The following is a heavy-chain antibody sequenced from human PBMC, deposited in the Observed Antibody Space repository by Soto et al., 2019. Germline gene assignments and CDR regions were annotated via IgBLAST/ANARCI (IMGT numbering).Heavy chain of an antibody. V-gene: IGHV4-4*07. CDR3: VREEQRSWSNHKQFDS. CDR2: IYTTGSN. J-gene: IGHJ4*02. D-gene: IGHD6-13*01. Sequence: SETLSLTCSVSGGSISSYFWSWIRQPAGKGLEWIGRIYTTGSNDYSPSLKSRVSMSVDTSKNQFSLKLRSVTAADTAVYFCVREEQRSWSNHKQFDSWGQGTLVTVSS. CDR1: GGSISSYF.